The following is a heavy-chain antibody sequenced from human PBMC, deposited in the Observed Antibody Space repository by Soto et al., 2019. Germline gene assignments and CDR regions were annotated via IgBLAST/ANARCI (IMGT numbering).Heavy chain of an antibody. V-gene: IGHV4-39*01. D-gene: IGHD6-19*01. J-gene: IGHJ5*02. CDR3: ARHDSSVGPTRS. CDR2: IYYSGST. Sequence: QLQLQESGPGLVKPSETLSLTCTVSGGSISSSSYYWGWIRQPPGKGLEWIGSIYYSGSTYYNPSLKSRVTISVDTSKNQFSLKLSSVTAADTAVYYCARHDSSVGPTRSWGQGTLVTVSS. CDR1: GGSISSSSYY.